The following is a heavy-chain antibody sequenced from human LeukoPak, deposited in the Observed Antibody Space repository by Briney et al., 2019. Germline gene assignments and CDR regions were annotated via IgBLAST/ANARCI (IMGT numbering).Heavy chain of an antibody. CDR2: LNPNSGNA. V-gene: IGHV1-8*03. CDR3: ARRKFLGWFDP. CDR1: GYIFTTYD. Sequence: GASAKVSCKASGYIFTTYDIGWVRQATGQGLEWMGWLNPNSGNAGYAQEFQGRVTISRNTSISTAYMELSSLRSDDTAIYYCARRKFLGWFDPWGQGTLVTVSS. D-gene: IGHD7-27*01. J-gene: IGHJ5*02.